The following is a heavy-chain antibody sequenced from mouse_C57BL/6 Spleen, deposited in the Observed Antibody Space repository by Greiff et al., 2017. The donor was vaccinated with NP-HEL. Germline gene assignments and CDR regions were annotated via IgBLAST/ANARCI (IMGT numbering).Heavy chain of an antibody. J-gene: IGHJ4*01. CDR1: GYAFSSSW. CDR3: ARSGYGYDYAMDY. Sequence: VQLQESGPELVKPGASVKISCKASGYAFSSSWMNWVKQRPGKGLEWIGRIYPGDGDTNYNGKFKGKATLTADKSSSTAYMQLSSLTSEDSAVYFCARSGYGYDYAMDYWGQGTSVTVSS. V-gene: IGHV1-82*01. CDR2: IYPGDGDT. D-gene: IGHD2-2*01.